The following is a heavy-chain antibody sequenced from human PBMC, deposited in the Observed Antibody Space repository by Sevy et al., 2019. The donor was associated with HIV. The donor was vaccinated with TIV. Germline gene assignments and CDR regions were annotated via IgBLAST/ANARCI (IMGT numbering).Heavy chain of an antibody. CDR3: ARSGYDYPLGYYYYYGMDV. J-gene: IGHJ6*02. CDR1: GGPFSGYY. Sequence: SETLSLTCAVYGGPFSGYYWSWIRQPPGKGLEWIGEINHSGSTNYNPSLKSRVTISVDTSKNQFSLKLSSVTAADTAVYYCARSGYDYPLGYYYYYGMDVWGQGTTVTVSS. CDR2: INHSGST. V-gene: IGHV4-34*01. D-gene: IGHD5-12*01.